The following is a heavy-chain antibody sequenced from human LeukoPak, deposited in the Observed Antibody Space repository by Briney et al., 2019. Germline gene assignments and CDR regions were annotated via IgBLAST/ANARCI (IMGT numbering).Heavy chain of an antibody. D-gene: IGHD6-19*01. V-gene: IGHV3-23*01. Sequence: PGGSLRLSCAASGFTFSSYAMSWVRQAPGKGLEWVSAISGSGGSTYYADSVKGRFTISRDNAKNSPYLQMNSLRAEDTAVYYCARGGQWLAPQYYFDYWGQGTLVTVSS. CDR2: ISGSGGST. CDR3: ARGGQWLAPQYYFDY. J-gene: IGHJ4*02. CDR1: GFTFSSYA.